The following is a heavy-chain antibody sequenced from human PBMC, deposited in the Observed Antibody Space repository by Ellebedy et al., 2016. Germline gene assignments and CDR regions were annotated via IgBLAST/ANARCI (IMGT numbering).Heavy chain of an antibody. CDR1: GFTFSSYA. CDR3: AKGVVVITHPFDY. Sequence: GGSLRLXXAASGFTFSSYAMSWVRQAPGKGLEWVSAISGSGGSTYYADSVKGRFTISRDNSKNTLYLQMNSLRAEDTAVYYCAKGVVVITHPFDYWGQGTLVTVSS. V-gene: IGHV3-23*01. J-gene: IGHJ4*02. D-gene: IGHD3-22*01. CDR2: ISGSGGST.